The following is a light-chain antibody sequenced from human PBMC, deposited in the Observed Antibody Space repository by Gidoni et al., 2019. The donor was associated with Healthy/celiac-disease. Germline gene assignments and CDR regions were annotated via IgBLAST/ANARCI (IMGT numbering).Light chain of an antibody. CDR3: QQYYSTLLT. J-gene: IGKJ4*01. Sequence: DIVMTQSPDSLALSLGERATINCKFSQSVLYSSNNKNYLAWYQQKPGQPPKLLIYWASTRESGVPDRFSGSGSGTDFTLTISSLQAEDVAVYYCQQYYSTLLTFGGGTKVEIK. V-gene: IGKV4-1*01. CDR1: QSVLYSSNNKNY. CDR2: WAS.